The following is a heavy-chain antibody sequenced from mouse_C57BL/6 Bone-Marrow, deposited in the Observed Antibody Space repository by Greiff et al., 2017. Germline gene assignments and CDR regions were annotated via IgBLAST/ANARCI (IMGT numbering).Heavy chain of an antibody. CDR2: IDPENGDT. J-gene: IGHJ3*01. CDR1: GFNIKDDY. CDR3: TTPAWFAY. Sequence: VQLKQSGAELVRPGASVKLSCTASGFNIKDDYMHWVKQRPEQGLEWIGWIDPENGDTEYASKCQGKATITADTSSNTAYLQLSSLTSEDTAVYYCTTPAWFAYWGQGTLVTVSA. V-gene: IGHV14-4*01.